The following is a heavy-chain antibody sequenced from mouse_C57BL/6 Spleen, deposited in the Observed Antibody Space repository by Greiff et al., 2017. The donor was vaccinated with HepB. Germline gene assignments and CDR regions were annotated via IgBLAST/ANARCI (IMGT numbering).Heavy chain of an antibody. D-gene: IGHD2-3*01. CDR3: ARVGYYSFDV. J-gene: IGHJ1*03. CDR2: ISYDGSN. Sequence: DVKLQESGPGLVKPSQSLSLTCSVTGYSITSGYYWNWIRQFPGNKLEWMGYISYDGSNNYNPSLKNRISITRDTSKNQFFLKLNSVTTEDTATYYCARVGYYSFDVWGTGTTVTVSS. CDR1: GYSITSGYY. V-gene: IGHV3-6*01.